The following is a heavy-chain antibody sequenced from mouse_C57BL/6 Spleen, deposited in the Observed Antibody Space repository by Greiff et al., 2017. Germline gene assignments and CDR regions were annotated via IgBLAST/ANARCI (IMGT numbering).Heavy chain of an antibody. V-gene: IGHV7-3*01. J-gene: IGHJ4*01. Sequence: EVKLLESGGGLVQPGGSLSLSCAASGFTFTDYYMSWVRQPPGKALEWLGVIRNKANGYTTEYSASVKGRFTSSSDNSRSILYLQMSALSAEDRSYYCSATTPQLLPLAMDYWGQGTSVTVSS. CDR2: IRNKANGYTT. CDR1: GFTFTDYY. D-gene: IGHD1-1*01. CDR3: ATTPQLLPLAMDY.